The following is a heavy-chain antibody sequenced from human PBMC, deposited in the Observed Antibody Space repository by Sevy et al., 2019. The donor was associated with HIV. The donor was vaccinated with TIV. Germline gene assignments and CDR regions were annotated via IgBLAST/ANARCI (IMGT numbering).Heavy chain of an antibody. V-gene: IGHV3-23*01. CDR3: ANSQAITIFGVVPQKFDY. CDR2: ISGSGGST. CDR1: GFTFSSYA. J-gene: IGHJ4*02. Sequence: GSLRLSCAASGFTFSSYAMSWVRQAPGKGLEWVPAISGSGGSTYYTGSVKGRFTISRDNSKNTLYLQMNSLRAEDTAVYYCANSQAITIFGVVPQKFDYWGQGTLVTVSS. D-gene: IGHD3-3*01.